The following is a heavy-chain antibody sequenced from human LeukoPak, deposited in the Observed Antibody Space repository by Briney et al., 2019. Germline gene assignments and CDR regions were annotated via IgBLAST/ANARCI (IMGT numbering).Heavy chain of an antibody. CDR2: ISGSGGST. V-gene: IGHV3-23*01. CDR1: GFTFSNYA. D-gene: IGHD6-19*01. J-gene: IGHJ4*02. CDR3: AKDLLAVAGYQFDY. Sequence: PGGSLRLSCAASGFTFSNYAMSWVRQAPGKGPEWVSIISGSGGSTFYADSVKGRFTISRDNSKNTLDLQMNSLRAEDTAVYYCAKDLLAVAGYQFDYWGRGTLVSVSS.